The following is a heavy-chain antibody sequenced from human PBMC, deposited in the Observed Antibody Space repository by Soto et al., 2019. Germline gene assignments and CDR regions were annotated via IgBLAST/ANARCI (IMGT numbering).Heavy chain of an antibody. D-gene: IGHD5-12*01. Sequence: GSLRLSCAASGFTFSNAWMSWVRQAPGKGLEWVGRIKSKTDGGTTDYAAPVKGRFTISRDDSKNTLYLQMNSLKTEDTAVYYCTTDTFVWWLRNYFDYWGQGTLVTVSS. V-gene: IGHV3-15*01. CDR3: TTDTFVWWLRNYFDY. CDR1: GFTFSNAW. CDR2: IKSKTDGGTT. J-gene: IGHJ4*02.